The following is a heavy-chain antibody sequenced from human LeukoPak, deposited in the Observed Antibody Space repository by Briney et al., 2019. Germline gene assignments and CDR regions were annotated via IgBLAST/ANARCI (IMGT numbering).Heavy chain of an antibody. CDR2: ISGSGSTI. J-gene: IGHJ4*02. CDR3: ARGSGSYWD. D-gene: IGHD3-10*01. CDR1: GFTFSSYE. V-gene: IGHV3-48*03. Sequence: GGSLRLSCAASGFTFSSYEMNWVRQTPGKGLEWVSYISGSGSTIYYADSVKGRFTISRDNAKNSLYLQINSLRAEDTAVYYCARGSGSYWDWGQGTLVTVSS.